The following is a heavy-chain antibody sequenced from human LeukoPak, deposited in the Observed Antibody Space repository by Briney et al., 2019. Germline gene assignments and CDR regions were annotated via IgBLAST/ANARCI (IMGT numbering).Heavy chain of an antibody. CDR2: IKQDGSEK. J-gene: IGHJ4*02. Sequence: PGGSLRLSCVVSGFTFSSYWMSWVRQAPGMGLEWVANIKQDGSEKHYVDSVKGRFTISRDNAKNSLYLQMNSLRAEDTAVYYCAKGPKYGSGSYYIRSPVDYWGQGTLVTVSS. D-gene: IGHD3-10*01. CDR3: AKGPKYGSGSYYIRSPVDY. V-gene: IGHV3-7*03. CDR1: GFTFSSYW.